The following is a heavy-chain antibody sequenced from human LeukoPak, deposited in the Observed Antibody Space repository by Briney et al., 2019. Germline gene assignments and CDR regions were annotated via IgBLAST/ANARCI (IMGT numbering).Heavy chain of an antibody. CDR3: ARASGSYFGWFDP. V-gene: IGHV3-21*01. CDR1: GLTFISYS. J-gene: IGHJ5*02. Sequence: GGSLRLSCAASGLTFISYSMNGVRQAPRKGLEWVSSISISSSYIYYADSVKGRFTISRDNAKNSLYLQMNSLRAEDTAVYYCARASGSYFGWFDPWGQGTLVTVSS. D-gene: IGHD1-26*01. CDR2: ISISSSYI.